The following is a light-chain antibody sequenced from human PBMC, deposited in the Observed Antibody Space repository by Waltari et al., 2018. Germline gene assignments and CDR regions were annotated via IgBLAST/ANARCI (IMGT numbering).Light chain of an antibody. V-gene: IGKV3-15*01. CDR1: ESVATS. CDR3: QQCNKWPPT. CDR2: DAS. Sequence: EMVITQSPATLSVSPGERVALSCRASESVATSLAWYQQIPGQAPRLLIYDASTRATNVSVRFSGSGSGTEFTLTITSLQSEDFAVYYCQQCNKWPPTFGGGTKVEIK. J-gene: IGKJ4*01.